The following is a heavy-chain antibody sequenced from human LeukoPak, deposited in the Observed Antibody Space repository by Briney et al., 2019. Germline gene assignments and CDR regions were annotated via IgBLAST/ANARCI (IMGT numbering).Heavy chain of an antibody. J-gene: IGHJ5*02. D-gene: IGHD3-9*01. CDR3: ARDLGPRDILTGNWFDP. CDR2: ISAYNGNT. CDR1: GYTFTSYG. Sequence: GASVKVSCTASGYTFTSYGISWVRQAPGQGLEWMGWISAYNGNTNYAQKLQGRVTMTTDTSTSTAYMELRSLRSDDTAVYYCARDLGPRDILTGNWFDPWGQGTLVTVSS. V-gene: IGHV1-18*01.